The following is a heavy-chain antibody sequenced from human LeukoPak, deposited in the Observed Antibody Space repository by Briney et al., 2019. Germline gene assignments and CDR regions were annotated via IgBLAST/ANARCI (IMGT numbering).Heavy chain of an antibody. CDR1: GFTFNSYG. V-gene: IGHV3-30*02. J-gene: IGHJ4*02. CDR3: GRDVSDTVVVITHNFDF. D-gene: IGHD3-22*01. Sequence: EESLRLSCAASGFTFNSYGMHWVRRAPGKGLEWVAFIRHDGTNKYYADSVKGRFTISRDNSKNTLFLQMSSLRVEDTAVYYCGRDVSDTVVVITHNFDFWGQGTLVTVSS. CDR2: IRHDGTNK.